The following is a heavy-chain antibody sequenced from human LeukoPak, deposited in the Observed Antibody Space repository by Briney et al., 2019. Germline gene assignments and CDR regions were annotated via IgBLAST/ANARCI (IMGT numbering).Heavy chain of an antibody. D-gene: IGHD5-24*01. V-gene: IGHV3-53*01. CDR3: AREGEKADGYNHGLNR. J-gene: IGHJ4*02. Sequence: GGSLRLSCVATEFTVSRSYMTWVRQAPGKGLEWVSVLRSGGTTEYADTVKGRFTISRDISKNTVYLQMNNLRSEDTAVYFCAREGEKADGYNHGLNRWGQGTLVTVSS. CDR2: LRSGGTT. CDR1: EFTVSRSY.